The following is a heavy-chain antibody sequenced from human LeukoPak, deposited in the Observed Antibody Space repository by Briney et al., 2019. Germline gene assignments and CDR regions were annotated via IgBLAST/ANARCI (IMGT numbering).Heavy chain of an antibody. D-gene: IGHD5-18*01. Sequence: GESLKISCKDSGYSFTNYWIGWVRQAPGQGLEWMGWISAYNGNTNYAQKLQGRVTMTTDTSTSTAYMELRSLRSDDTAVYYCARSLGYSYGWVILYYYYYYMDVWGKGTTVTVSS. CDR2: ISAYNGNT. CDR3: ARSLGYSYGWVILYYYYYYMDV. J-gene: IGHJ6*03. V-gene: IGHV1-18*04. CDR1: GYSFTNYW.